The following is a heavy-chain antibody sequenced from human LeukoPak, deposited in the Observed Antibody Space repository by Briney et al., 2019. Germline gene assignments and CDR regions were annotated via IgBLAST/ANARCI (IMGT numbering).Heavy chain of an antibody. J-gene: IGHJ5*02. D-gene: IGHD6-13*01. CDR3: ARRRLSGYSSSWVQVYWFDP. Sequence: SETLSLTCAVYGGSFSGYYWSWIRQPPGKGLEWIGEINHSGSTNYNPSLKSRVTISVDTSKNQFSLKLSSVTAADTAVYYCARRRLSGYSSSWVQVYWFDPWGQGTLVTVSS. CDR2: INHSGST. CDR1: GGSFSGYY. V-gene: IGHV4-34*01.